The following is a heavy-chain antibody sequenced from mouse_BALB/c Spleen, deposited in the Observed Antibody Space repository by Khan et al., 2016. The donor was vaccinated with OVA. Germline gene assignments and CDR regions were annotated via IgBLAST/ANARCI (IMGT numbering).Heavy chain of an antibody. Sequence: EVQLQESGAELLRPGALVKLSCKASGFSIKDFYMHWVKQRPEQGLEWIGWIDPENGDTIYDPNFQGKASITADTSSNTAYLQLSSLTYEDTAVYYCVRMGYGNYLFAYWGQGTLVTVSA. D-gene: IGHD2-10*02. CDR3: VRMGYGNYLFAY. J-gene: IGHJ3*01. CDR2: IDPENGDT. CDR1: GFSIKDFY. V-gene: IGHV14-1*02.